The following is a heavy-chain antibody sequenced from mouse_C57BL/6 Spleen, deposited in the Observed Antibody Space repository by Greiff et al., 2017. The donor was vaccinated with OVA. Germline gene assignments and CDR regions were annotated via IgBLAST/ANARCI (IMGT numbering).Heavy chain of an antibody. CDR3: ARNSDYGSPAMDY. Sequence: VQLKQSGAELVKPGASVKLSCTASGFTINDYYMHWVKQRTEQGLEWIGRIDPEDGDTKYAPKFQGKATITADTSSNTAYLQLSSLTSEDTAVYYCARNSDYGSPAMDYWGQGTSVTVSS. J-gene: IGHJ4*01. CDR1: GFTINDYY. CDR2: IDPEDGDT. D-gene: IGHD1-1*01. V-gene: IGHV14-2*01.